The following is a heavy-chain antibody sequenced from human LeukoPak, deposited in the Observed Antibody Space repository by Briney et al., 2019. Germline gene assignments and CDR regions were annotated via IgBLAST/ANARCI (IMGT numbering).Heavy chain of an antibody. J-gene: IGHJ6*02. CDR1: GYTFTSYA. D-gene: IGHD6-19*01. CDR2: INAGNGNT. Sequence: ASVKVSCKASGYTFTSYAMHWVRQAPGQRLGWMGWINAGNGNTKYSQKFQGRVTITRDTSASTAYMELSSLRSEDTAVYYCARVRNSGWYYYYGMDVWGQGTTVTVSS. CDR3: ARVRNSGWYYYYGMDV. V-gene: IGHV1-3*01.